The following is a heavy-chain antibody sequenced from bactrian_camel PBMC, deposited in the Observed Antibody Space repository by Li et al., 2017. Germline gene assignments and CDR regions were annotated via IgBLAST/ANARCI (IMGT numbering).Heavy chain of an antibody. CDR1: GWTGGSYY. V-gene: IGHV3S55*01. J-gene: IGHJ4*01. CDR2: IDPVGKI. D-gene: IGHD1*01. Sequence: HVQLVESGGGSVQAGGSLRLSCTASGWTGGSYYMAWFRRGTGKDREGVAGIDPVGKITYADFVQGRFTISKDNAKNTLYLQMNSLKPEDSERYYCAAYEDYGLDLGLSAKFDYWGEGTQVTVS. CDR3: AAYEDYGLDLGLSAKFDY.